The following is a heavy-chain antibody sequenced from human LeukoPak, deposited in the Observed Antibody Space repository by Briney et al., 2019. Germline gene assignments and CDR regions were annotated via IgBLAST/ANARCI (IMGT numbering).Heavy chain of an antibody. Sequence: GGSLRLSCAASGFTFNSCDMHWVRQAPGKRLEWVALIWHDGSKKYYADSVKGRFTISRDNSKNLLYLQMNSLRVEDTAVYYCARDLAADASDWGQGTLVTVSS. CDR2: IWHDGSKK. V-gene: IGHV3-33*01. J-gene: IGHJ4*02. CDR1: GFTFNSCD. CDR3: ARDLAADASD. D-gene: IGHD3-10*01.